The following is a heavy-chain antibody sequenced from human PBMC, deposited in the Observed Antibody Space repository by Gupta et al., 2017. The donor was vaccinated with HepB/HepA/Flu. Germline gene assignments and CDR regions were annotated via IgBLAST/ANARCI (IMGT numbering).Heavy chain of an antibody. CDR3: ARDPRVRGGNEYYFDY. D-gene: IGHD3-10*01. CDR2: ITSSGTTK. J-gene: IGHJ4*02. Sequence: GKGLEWVSYITSSGTTKYYADSVKGRFTISRDDAKNSLYLQMDSLRAEDTAVYYCARDPRVRGGNEYYFDYWGQGSLVTVSS. V-gene: IGHV3-48*03.